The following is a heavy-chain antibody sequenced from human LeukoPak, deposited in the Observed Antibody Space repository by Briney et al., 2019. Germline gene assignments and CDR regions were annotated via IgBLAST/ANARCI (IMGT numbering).Heavy chain of an antibody. Sequence: GGSLRLSCAASGFTFSSYSMNWVRQAPGKGLEWVSSISSSSSYIYYADSVKGRFTISRDNSKNTLYLQMNSLRAEDTAVYYCVRDYTVTHGFDYWGQGTLVTVSS. J-gene: IGHJ4*02. D-gene: IGHD4-17*01. CDR1: GFTFSSYS. CDR2: ISSSSSYI. CDR3: VRDYTVTHGFDY. V-gene: IGHV3-21*04.